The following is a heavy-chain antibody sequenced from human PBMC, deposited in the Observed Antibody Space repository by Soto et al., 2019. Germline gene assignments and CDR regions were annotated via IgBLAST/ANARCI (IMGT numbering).Heavy chain of an antibody. CDR2: IYPGDSDT. CDR1: GYILTSYW. J-gene: IGHJ4*02. Sequence: GESLESAGKGTGYILTSYWIGWVRQMSGKGQEWMGIIYPGDSDTRYSPSFQGQFTISAAKSITTAYLQWSSLKAPDTAMYYCARLGYCSGCSCYGNFDYWGQGTLVTVSS. CDR3: ARLGYCSGCSCYGNFDY. D-gene: IGHD2-15*01. V-gene: IGHV5-51*01.